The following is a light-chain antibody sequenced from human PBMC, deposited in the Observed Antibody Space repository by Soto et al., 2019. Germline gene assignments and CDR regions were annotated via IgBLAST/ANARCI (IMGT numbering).Light chain of an antibody. CDR2: TAS. J-gene: IGKJ5*01. V-gene: IGKV1-39*01. CDR3: QQSHTSPYT. Sequence: DIQMTQSPSSLSASVGDSVAITCRASQSINIYLNWYQQRPGRAPKLLIYTASTLQSCVPSRFSGDGVGTHSTLTISRLQPDDFATYHCQQSHTSPYTFGQGTRLEIK. CDR1: QSINIY.